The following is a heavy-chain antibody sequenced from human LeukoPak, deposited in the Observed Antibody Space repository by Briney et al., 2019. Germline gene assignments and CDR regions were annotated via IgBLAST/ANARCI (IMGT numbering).Heavy chain of an antibody. V-gene: IGHV3-30*02. Sequence: GGSLRLSCAASGFTFASYCMHWVRHAPGKGLEWVALIRYDGTNKYYTDSVKGRFTISKDNSKNTLYLQMNSLRAEDTAVYYCTRNQGYCTGGGCYIDYWGQGTPVTVSS. J-gene: IGHJ4*02. CDR1: GFTFASYC. D-gene: IGHD2-8*02. CDR2: IRYDGTNK. CDR3: TRNQGYCTGGGCYIDY.